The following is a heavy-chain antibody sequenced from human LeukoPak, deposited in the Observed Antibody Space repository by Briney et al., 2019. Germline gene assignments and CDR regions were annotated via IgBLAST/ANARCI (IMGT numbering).Heavy chain of an antibody. D-gene: IGHD1-26*01. Sequence: ASVKVSCTASGGTFSSYAISWVRQAPGQGLEWMGGIIPIFGTANYAQKFQGRVTITADESTSTAHMELSSLRSEDTAVYYCARISKVGATPDYWGQGTLVTVSS. CDR2: IIPIFGTA. V-gene: IGHV1-69*01. J-gene: IGHJ4*02. CDR3: ARISKVGATPDY. CDR1: GGTFSSYA.